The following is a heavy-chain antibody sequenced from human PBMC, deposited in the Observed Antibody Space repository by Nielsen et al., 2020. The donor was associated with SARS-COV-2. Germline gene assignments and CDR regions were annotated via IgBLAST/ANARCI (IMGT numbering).Heavy chain of an antibody. CDR2: INHSGST. CDR3: ARAPGIVGATHNYYYYYGMDV. D-gene: IGHD1-26*01. J-gene: IGHJ6*02. V-gene: IGHV4-34*01. Sequence: WLRQPPGKGLEWIGEINHSGSTNYNPSLKSRVTISVDKSKNQFSLKLSSVTAADTAVYYCARAPGIVGATHNYYYYYGMDVWGQGTTVTVSS.